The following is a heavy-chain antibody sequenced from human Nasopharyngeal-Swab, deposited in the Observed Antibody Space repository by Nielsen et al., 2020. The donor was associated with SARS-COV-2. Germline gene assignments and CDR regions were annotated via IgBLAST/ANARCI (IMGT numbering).Heavy chain of an antibody. CDR3: ARVRVFTFDY. V-gene: IGHV4-31*03. D-gene: IGHD3-10*01. J-gene: IGHJ4*02. CDR1: GGSISSGGYY. Sequence: SETLSLTCTVSGGSISSGGYYWSWIRQHPGKGLEWIGYIYYSGSTYYNLSLKSRVTISVDTSKNQFSLKLSSVTAADTAVYYCARVRVFTFDYWGQGTLVTVSS. CDR2: IYYSGST.